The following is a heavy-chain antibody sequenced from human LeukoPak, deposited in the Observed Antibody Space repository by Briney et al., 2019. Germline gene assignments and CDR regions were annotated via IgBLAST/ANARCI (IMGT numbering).Heavy chain of an antibody. CDR3: ARENSITMVRGVRPHNYYGMDV. CDR1: GFTFSSYA. D-gene: IGHD3-10*01. Sequence: PGGSLRLSCAASGFTFSSYAMHWVRQAPGKGLEWVAVISYDGSNKYYADSVKGRFTTSRDNSKNTLYLQMNSLRAEDTAVYYCARENSITMVRGVRPHNYYGMDVWGQGTTVTVSS. CDR2: ISYDGSNK. J-gene: IGHJ6*02. V-gene: IGHV3-30*04.